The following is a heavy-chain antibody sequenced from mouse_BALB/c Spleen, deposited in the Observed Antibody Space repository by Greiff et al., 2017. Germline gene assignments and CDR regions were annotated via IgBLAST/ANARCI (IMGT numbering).Heavy chain of an antibody. D-gene: IGHD2-4*01. V-gene: IGHV3-8*02. J-gene: IGHJ4*01. CDR2: ISYSGST. Sequence: DVQLVESGPSLVKPSQTLSLTCSVTGDSITSGYWNWIRKFPGNKLEYMGYISYSGSTYYNPSLKSRISTTRDTSKNQYYLQLNSVTTEDTATYYCASYYDNDGGDAMDYWGQGTSVTVSS. CDR3: ASYYDNDGGDAMDY. CDR1: GDSITSGY.